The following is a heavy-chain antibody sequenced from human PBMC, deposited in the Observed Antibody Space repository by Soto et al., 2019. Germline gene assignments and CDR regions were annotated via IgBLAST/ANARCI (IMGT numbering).Heavy chain of an antibody. V-gene: IGHV3-30-3*01. Sequence: TGGSLRLSCAASGFTFRSYAMSWVRQAPGKGLEWVAVISYDGSNKYYADSVKGRFTISRDNSKNTLYLQMNSLRAEDTAVYYCARANSDILTGYAFEIWGQGTMVTVSS. CDR1: GFTFRSYA. J-gene: IGHJ3*02. D-gene: IGHD3-9*01. CDR2: ISYDGSNK. CDR3: ARANSDILTGYAFEI.